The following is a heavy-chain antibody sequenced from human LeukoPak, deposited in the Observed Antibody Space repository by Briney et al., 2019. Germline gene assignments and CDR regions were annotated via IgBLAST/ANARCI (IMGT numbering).Heavy chain of an antibody. CDR2: IYYSGST. J-gene: IGHJ4*02. CDR1: GGSISGYY. D-gene: IGHD3-22*01. V-gene: IGHV4-59*08. CDR3: ARNGGGGYIDY. Sequence: SETLSLTCTVSGGSISGYYWSWIRQPPGKGLEWIGYIYYSGSTNYNPSLKSRVTISVDTSKNQFSLKLSSVTAADTAVFFCARNGGGGYIDYWGQGTLVTVSS.